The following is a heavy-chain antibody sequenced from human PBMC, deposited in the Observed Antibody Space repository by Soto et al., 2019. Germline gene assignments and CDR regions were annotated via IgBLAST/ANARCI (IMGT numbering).Heavy chain of an antibody. V-gene: IGHV4-59*01. CDR1: GGSISSYY. Sequence: PXGTLSLTCTVSGGSISSYYWSWIRQPPGKGLEWIGYIYYSGSTNYNPSLKSRVTISVDTSKNQFSLKLSSVTAADTAVYYCARGLAYFDYWGQGTLVTVSS. CDR3: ARGLAYFDY. D-gene: IGHD6-19*01. CDR2: IYYSGST. J-gene: IGHJ4*02.